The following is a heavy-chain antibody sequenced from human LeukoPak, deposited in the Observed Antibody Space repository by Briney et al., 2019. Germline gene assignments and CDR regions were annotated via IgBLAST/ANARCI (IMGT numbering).Heavy chain of an antibody. J-gene: IGHJ6*02. CDR2: INPDASDT. Sequence: GGSLRLSCAASKFTFGSFLMNCVRLVPGKGLLWVSRINPDASDTEYADSVQGRFTVSRDNARNTLYLEMRSLSVQDSGLYSCARVRNGYSSGLDVWGQGTWVTVSS. CDR1: KFTFGSFL. CDR3: ARVRNGYSSGLDV. D-gene: IGHD2-15*01. V-gene: IGHV3-74*01.